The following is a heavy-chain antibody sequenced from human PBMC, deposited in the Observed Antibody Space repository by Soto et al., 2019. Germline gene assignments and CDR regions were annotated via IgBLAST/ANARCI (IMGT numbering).Heavy chain of an antibody. D-gene: IGHD6-13*01. Sequence: ASVKVSCKVSGYTLTELSMHWVRQAPGKGLEWMGGFDPEDGETIYAQKFQGRVTMTEDTSTDTAYMELSSLRSEDTAVYYCATAAGYSSSWEFDYWGQGSLVIVSA. CDR3: ATAAGYSSSWEFDY. V-gene: IGHV1-24*01. CDR2: FDPEDGET. CDR1: GYTLTELS. J-gene: IGHJ4*02.